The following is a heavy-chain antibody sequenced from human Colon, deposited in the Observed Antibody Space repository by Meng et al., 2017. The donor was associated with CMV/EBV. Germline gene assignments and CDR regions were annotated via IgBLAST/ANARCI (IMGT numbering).Heavy chain of an antibody. CDR2: ITPNGDST. D-gene: IGHD1-26*01. Sequence: QVQLVQSGAEVKKPGASVRVSCKASGDTFSKLLIHWVRQAPGQGLEWMGLITPNGDSTYYAQNFQGRVTMTSDTSTSTIYMDLNNLRSEDTAVYYCARQISVGSVDPWGQGILVVFSS. CDR1: GDTFSKLL. J-gene: IGHJ5*02. V-gene: IGHV1-46*01. CDR3: ARQISVGSVDP.